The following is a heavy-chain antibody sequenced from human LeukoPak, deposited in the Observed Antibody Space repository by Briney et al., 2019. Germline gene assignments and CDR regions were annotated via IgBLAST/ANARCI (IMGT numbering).Heavy chain of an antibody. V-gene: IGHV3-23*01. D-gene: IGHD3-9*01. CDR3: ATYYDILTGWSPTYYYFDY. CDR2: ISGSGGST. J-gene: IGHJ4*02. CDR1: GFTLSSYA. Sequence: PGGSLRLSCAASGFTLSSYAMSWVRQAPGKGLEWVSAISGSGGSTYYADSVKGRFTISRDNSKNTLYLQMNSLRAEDTAVYYCATYYDILTGWSPTYYYFDYWGQGTLVTVSS.